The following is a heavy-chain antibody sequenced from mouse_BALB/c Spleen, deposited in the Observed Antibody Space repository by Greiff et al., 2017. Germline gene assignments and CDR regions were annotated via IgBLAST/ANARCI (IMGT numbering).Heavy chain of an antibody. V-gene: IGHV5-4*02. Sequence: EVKLVESGGGLVKPGGSLKLSCAASGFTFSDYYMYWVRQTPEKRLEWVATISDGGSYTYYPDSVKGRFTISRDNAKNNLYLQMSSLKSEDTAMYYCARGGYDVWGQGTLVTVSA. J-gene: IGHJ3*01. CDR3: ARGGYDV. CDR2: ISDGGSYT. D-gene: IGHD2-2*01. CDR1: GFTFSDYY.